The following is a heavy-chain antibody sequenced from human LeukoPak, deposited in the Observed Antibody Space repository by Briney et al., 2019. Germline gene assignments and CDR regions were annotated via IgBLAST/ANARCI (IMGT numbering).Heavy chain of an antibody. Sequence: SETLSLTCIVSGYSISSDYCWGWIRQAPGKGLEWIGSISHRGSPYYNPSLKSRVTMSADTPNNPFSLRLSSVTAADTAVYYCARDGGFYYTASPNSWFDPWGQGILVTVSS. J-gene: IGHJ5*02. CDR2: ISHRGSP. D-gene: IGHD2-15*01. CDR3: ARDGGFYYTASPNSWFDP. CDR1: GYSISSDYC. V-gene: IGHV4-38-2*02.